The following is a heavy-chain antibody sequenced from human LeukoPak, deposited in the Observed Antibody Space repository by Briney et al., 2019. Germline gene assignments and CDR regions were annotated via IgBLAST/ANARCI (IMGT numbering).Heavy chain of an antibody. CDR1: GFTFSSYA. CDR2: IKQDGSEK. D-gene: IGHD6-19*01. CDR3: ARDYRSLAGVY. J-gene: IGHJ4*02. V-gene: IGHV3-7*01. Sequence: GGSLRLSCAASGFTFSSYAMSWVRQAPGKGLEWVANIKQDGSEKYYMDSVKGRFTISRDNAKNSLYLQMNTLRVEDTAVYYCARDYRSLAGVYWGQGTLVTVSS.